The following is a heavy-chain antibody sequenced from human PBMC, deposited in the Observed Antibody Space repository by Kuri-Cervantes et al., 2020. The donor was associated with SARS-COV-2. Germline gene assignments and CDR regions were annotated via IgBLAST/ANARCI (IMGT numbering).Heavy chain of an antibody. CDR3: ARLFSGPAASAHSYGMGV. D-gene: IGHD3-10*01. CDR1: GGSFSGYY. Sequence: SQTLSLTCAVYGGSFSGYYWSWIRQPPGKGLEWIGYIYYTGSTNYNPSLKSRVTISVDTSKKQFSLKLTSVTAADTAVYYCARLFSGPAASAHSYGMGVWGQGTTVTVSS. V-gene: IGHV4-59*12. J-gene: IGHJ6*02. CDR2: IYYTGST.